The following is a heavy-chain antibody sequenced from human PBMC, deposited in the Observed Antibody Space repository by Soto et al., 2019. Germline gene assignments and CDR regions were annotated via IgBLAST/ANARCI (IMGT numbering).Heavy chain of an antibody. J-gene: IGHJ6*02. D-gene: IGHD3-3*01. CDR1: GGSISSYY. CDR3: ARDLRFYDFWSGYFRGGSYGMDV. Sequence: SETLSLTCTVSGGSISSYYWSWIRQPPGKGLEWIGYIYYSGSTNYNPSLKSRVTISVDTSKNQFSLKLSSVTAADTAVYYCARDLRFYDFWSGYFRGGSYGMDVWGQGTTVTVSS. V-gene: IGHV4-59*01. CDR2: IYYSGST.